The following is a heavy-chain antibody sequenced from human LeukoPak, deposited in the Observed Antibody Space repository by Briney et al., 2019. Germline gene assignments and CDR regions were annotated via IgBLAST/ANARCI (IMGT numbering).Heavy chain of an antibody. J-gene: IGHJ3*02. CDR3: AREVGYSYGYDAFDI. V-gene: IGHV4-59*01. Sequence: PSETLSLTCTVSGGSISSYYWSWIRQPPGKGLEWIGYIYYSGSTNYNPSLKSRVTISVDTSKNQFSLKLSSVTAADTAVYYCAREVGYSYGYDAFDIWGQGTMVTVSS. D-gene: IGHD5-18*01. CDR2: IYYSGST. CDR1: GGSISSYY.